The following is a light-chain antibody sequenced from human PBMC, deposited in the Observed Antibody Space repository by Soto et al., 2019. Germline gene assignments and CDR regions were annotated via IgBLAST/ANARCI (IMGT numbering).Light chain of an antibody. CDR1: QSISSW. J-gene: IGKJ5*01. Sequence: DIQMTQSPSTLSASVGDRVTITCRASQSISSWLAWYQQKPGKAPKLLIYKASSLESGVPSRFSGSGSGTEFTLTISSLQPDDFATYYCQQYNSYSHDTFGQGTRLKIK. CDR3: QQYNSYSHDT. V-gene: IGKV1-5*03. CDR2: KAS.